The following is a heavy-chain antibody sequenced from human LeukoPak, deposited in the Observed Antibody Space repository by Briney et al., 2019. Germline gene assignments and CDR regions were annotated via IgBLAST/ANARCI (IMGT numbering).Heavy chain of an antibody. J-gene: IGHJ1*01. D-gene: IGHD3-22*01. Sequence: PGGSLRLSCAASGFTFSSYWMHWVRQAPGKGLVWVSRINSDGSSTSYADSVLGRFTVSRDNSKNTLYLQLDSLRAEDTALYYCAKDSSAYSGGYFQHWGRGTLVTVSS. V-gene: IGHV3-74*01. CDR1: GFTFSSYW. CDR3: AKDSSAYSGGYFQH. CDR2: INSDGSST.